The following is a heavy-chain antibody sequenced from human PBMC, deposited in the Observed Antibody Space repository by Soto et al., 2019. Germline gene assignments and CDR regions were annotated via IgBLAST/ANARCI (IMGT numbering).Heavy chain of an antibody. V-gene: IGHV4-39*01. Sequence: SETLSLVCSVSGGSVSSGNYYWAWIRQSPGKGLEWIGSIEYSGSSYYNPSLKSRVTISVDTSKNQFSLKLRSVTAADTAIYYCARQGDIVVVEAAIRGGLNWFDPWGQGTLVTVSS. D-gene: IGHD2-15*01. J-gene: IGHJ5*02. CDR3: ARQGDIVVVEAAIRGGLNWFDP. CDR2: IEYSGSS. CDR1: GGSVSSGNYY.